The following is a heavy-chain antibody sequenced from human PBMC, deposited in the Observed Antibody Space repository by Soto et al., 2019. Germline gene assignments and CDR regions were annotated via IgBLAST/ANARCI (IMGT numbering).Heavy chain of an antibody. CDR3: AKDHPDSSSWFFDC. CDR1: KFIFSTYA. Sequence: GRSLRLSCAASKFIFSTYAMSWVRQAPGKGLEWVSSISGSGSRTNYADSVKGRFTISRDNAKNTLYLQMNIMEAEDTAVYYCAKDHPDSSSWFFDCWRQGPLVTAPQ. D-gene: IGHD6-13*01. J-gene: IGHJ4*02. V-gene: IGHV3-23*01. CDR2: ISGSGSRT.